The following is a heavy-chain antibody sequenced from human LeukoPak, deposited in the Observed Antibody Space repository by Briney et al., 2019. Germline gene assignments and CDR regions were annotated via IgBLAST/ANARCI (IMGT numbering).Heavy chain of an antibody. D-gene: IGHD3-16*01. CDR1: GYTFTVYF. V-gene: IGHV1-2*02. CDR3: ATLGGHSLAAQNGY. Sequence: ASVKVSCKASGYTFTVYFMHWVRQAPGQGLEWMGLMNPDNGGTHYAQKFQGRVTMTRDSSINTAYMELSRLTSDDTAVYYCATLGGHSLAAQNGYWGQGTLVTVSS. CDR2: MNPDNGGT. J-gene: IGHJ4*02.